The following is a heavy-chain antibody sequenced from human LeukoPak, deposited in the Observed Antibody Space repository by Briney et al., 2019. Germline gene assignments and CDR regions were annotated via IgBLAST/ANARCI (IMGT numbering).Heavy chain of an antibody. Sequence: GGYLRLSCSASGFTDRSNHMAWVGQAPGHGLEGVHVTYSGGSTYYADSVKGRFTISRDNSKNTLYLQMNSLRADDTAVYYCARGPYYYNSSGYFDYWGQGTLVTVSS. CDR2: TYSGGST. J-gene: IGHJ4*02. CDR1: GFTDRSNH. CDR3: ARGPYYYNSSGYFDY. D-gene: IGHD3-22*01. V-gene: IGHV3-53*01.